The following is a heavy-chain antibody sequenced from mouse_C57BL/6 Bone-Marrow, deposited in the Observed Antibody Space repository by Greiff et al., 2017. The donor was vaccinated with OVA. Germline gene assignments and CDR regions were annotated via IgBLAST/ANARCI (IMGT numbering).Heavy chain of an antibody. V-gene: IGHV6-3*01. CDR2: IRLKSDNYAT. J-gene: IGHJ2*01. CDR3: TGPIYYYGSKGY. CDR1: GFTFSNYW. Sequence: DVKLEESGGGLVQPGGSMKLSCVASGFTFSNYWMNWVRQSPEKGLEWVAQIRLKSDNYATHYAESVKGRFTISRDDSKSSVYLQMNNLRAEDTGIYYCTGPIYYYGSKGYWGQGTTLTVSS. D-gene: IGHD1-1*01.